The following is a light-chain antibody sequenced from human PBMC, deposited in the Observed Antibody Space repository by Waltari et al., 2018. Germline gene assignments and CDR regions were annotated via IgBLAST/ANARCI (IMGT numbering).Light chain of an antibody. J-gene: IGLJ2*01. Sequence: QSVLTQPPSASGTPGQRVIISCSGSISNIRANYVYWYQQLPGTAPKLLIYRNNQRPSWVPDRFSGSKSGTSASLAISGLRSEDEAHYHCAAWDDSLSGVVFGGGTKLTVL. CDR2: RNN. V-gene: IGLV1-47*01. CDR3: AAWDDSLSGVV. CDR1: ISNIRANY.